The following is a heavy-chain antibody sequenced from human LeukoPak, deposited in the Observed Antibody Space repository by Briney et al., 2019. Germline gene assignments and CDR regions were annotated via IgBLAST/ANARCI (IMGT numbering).Heavy chain of an antibody. CDR1: GFTVSSNY. CDR3: ARGLCSGGSCYSNVGDY. CDR2: IYSGGST. D-gene: IGHD2-15*01. V-gene: IGHV3-66*01. Sequence: PGGSLRLSCAASGFTVSSNYMSWVRQAPGKGLEWVSVIYSGGSTYYADSVKGRFTISRDNSKNTLYLQMNSLRAEDTAVYYCARGLCSGGSCYSNVGDYWGQGTLVTVSS. J-gene: IGHJ4*02.